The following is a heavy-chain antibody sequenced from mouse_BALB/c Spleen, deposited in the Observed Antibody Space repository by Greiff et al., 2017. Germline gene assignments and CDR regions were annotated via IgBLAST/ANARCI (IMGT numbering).Heavy chain of an antibody. Sequence: VQLKQSGPSLVKPSQTLSLTCSVTGDSITSGYWNWIRKFPGNKLEYMGYISYSGSTYYNPSLKSRISITRDTSKNQYYLQLNSVTTEDTATYYCARWGGNYVLFAYWGQGTLVTVSA. V-gene: IGHV3-8*02. CDR1: GDSITSGY. CDR3: ARWGGNYVLFAY. J-gene: IGHJ3*01. CDR2: ISYSGST. D-gene: IGHD2-1*01.